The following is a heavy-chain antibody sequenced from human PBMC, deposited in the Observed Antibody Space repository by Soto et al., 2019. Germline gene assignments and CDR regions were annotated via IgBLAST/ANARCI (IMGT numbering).Heavy chain of an antibody. CDR3: ARVNGDYALGMDV. Sequence: GGSLRLSCAASGFTFSSYWMSWVRQAPGKGLEWVANIKQDGSEKYYVDSVKGRFTISRDNAKNSLYLQMNSLRAEDTAVYYCARVNGDYALGMDVWGQGTTVTVSS. V-gene: IGHV3-7*03. CDR1: GFTFSSYW. CDR2: IKQDGSEK. D-gene: IGHD4-17*01. J-gene: IGHJ6*02.